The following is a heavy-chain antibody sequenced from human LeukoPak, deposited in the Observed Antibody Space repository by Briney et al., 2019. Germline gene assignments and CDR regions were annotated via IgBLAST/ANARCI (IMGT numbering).Heavy chain of an antibody. V-gene: IGHV3-48*04. Sequence: GGSLRLSCTASTFTFSSYSMNWVRQAPGKGLEWVSHISGGGSKIYYADSVKGRFTISRDNAKNSLYLQVNTLRAEDTAVYYCASSRCTSDNCYGGIDNWGQGTLVTVSS. CDR1: TFTFSSYS. CDR3: ASSRCTSDNCYGGIDN. J-gene: IGHJ4*02. CDR2: ISGGGSKI. D-gene: IGHD1-1*01.